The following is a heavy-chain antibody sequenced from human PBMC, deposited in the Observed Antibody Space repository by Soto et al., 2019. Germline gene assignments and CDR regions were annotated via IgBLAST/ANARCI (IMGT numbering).Heavy chain of an antibody. CDR3: ARDLSGPDY. J-gene: IGHJ4*02. Sequence: EVQLVESGGGLVQPGGSLRLSCAASGFTFSSFWMHWVRQAPGKGLVWVSRISPDGSDISYADSVKGRFTISRDNAKNTLYLQMNSLRVEDTAVHYCARDLSGPDYWGQGTLVSVSS. CDR1: GFTFSSFW. V-gene: IGHV3-74*01. D-gene: IGHD2-15*01. CDR2: ISPDGSDI.